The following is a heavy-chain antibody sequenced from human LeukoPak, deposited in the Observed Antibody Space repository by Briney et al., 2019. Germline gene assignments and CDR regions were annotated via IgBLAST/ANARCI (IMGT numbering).Heavy chain of an antibody. D-gene: IGHD5-18*01. CDR1: GGFISSYY. J-gene: IGHJ6*03. V-gene: IGHV4-59*08. CDR2: ISDSGST. Sequence: EILSLTCTVSGGFISSYYWSWIRQPPGKGLEWIGYISDSGSTNYNPSIKGRVTIFADTSKNQFSLRLSSVTAADTAVYFCARPVKGYIDSYHYMDVWGKGTTVTVPS. CDR3: ARPVKGYIDSYHYMDV.